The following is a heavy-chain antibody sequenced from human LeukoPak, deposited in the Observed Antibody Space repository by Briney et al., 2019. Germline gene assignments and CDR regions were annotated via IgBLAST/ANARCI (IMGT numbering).Heavy chain of an antibody. J-gene: IGHJ6*02. CDR1: GASISSYY. D-gene: IGHD5-12*01. V-gene: IGHV4-59*01. Sequence: SETLSLTCTVSGASISSYYWSWIRQPPGKGLEWIGYIYYSGSTSYNPSLKSRVTISVDTSKNQFSLKLSSVTAADTAVYYCARDLNGRGSYGMDVWGQGTTVTVSS. CDR3: ARDLNGRGSYGMDV. CDR2: IYYSGST.